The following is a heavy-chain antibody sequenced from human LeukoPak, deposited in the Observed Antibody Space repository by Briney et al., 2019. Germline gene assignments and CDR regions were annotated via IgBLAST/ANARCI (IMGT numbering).Heavy chain of an antibody. CDR2: IKYGGTHK. Sequence: GGSLRLSCVACGFSFRSYWMAWVRQAPGKGREGVANIKYGGTHKFYAASVKGQFTTSENNAKNSLFLKLNGRRADDTAVYFCAFSHDSSGNDWGQGTLVTVSS. D-gene: IGHD3-22*01. V-gene: IGHV3-7*01. CDR1: GFSFRSYW. CDR3: AFSHDSSGND. J-gene: IGHJ4*02.